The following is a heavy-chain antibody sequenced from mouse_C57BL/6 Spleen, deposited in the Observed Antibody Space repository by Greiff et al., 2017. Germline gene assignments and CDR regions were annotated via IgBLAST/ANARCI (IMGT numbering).Heavy chain of an antibody. CDR3: ARWTTVVALDY. CDR2: IHPNSGST. D-gene: IGHD1-1*01. CDR1: GYTFTSYW. V-gene: IGHV1-64*01. J-gene: IGHJ2*01. Sequence: QVQLQQSGAELVKPGASVKLSCKASGYTFTSYWMHWVKQRPGQGLEWIGMIHPNSGSTNYNEKFKSKATLTVDKSSSTAYMQLSSLTSEDSAVYYCARWTTVVALDYWGQGTTLTVSS.